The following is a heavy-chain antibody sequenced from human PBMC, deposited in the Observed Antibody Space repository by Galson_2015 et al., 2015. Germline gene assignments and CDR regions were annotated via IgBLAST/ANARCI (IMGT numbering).Heavy chain of an antibody. D-gene: IGHD2-2*02. CDR2: ISYDGSNK. J-gene: IGHJ4*02. CDR3: ASSGGPAVVVPAAIDY. V-gene: IGHV3-30-3*01. Sequence: SLRLSCAASGFTFSSYAMHWVRQAPGKGLEWVAVISYDGSNKYYADSVKGRFTISRDNSKNTLYLQMNSLRAEDTAVYYCASSGGPAVVVPAAIDYWGQGTLVTVSS. CDR1: GFTFSSYA.